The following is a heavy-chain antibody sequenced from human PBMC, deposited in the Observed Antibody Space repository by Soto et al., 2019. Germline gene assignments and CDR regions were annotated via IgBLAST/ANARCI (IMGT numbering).Heavy chain of an antibody. CDR2: ISSSSSYI. Sequence: EVQLVESGGGLVKPGGSLRLSCAASGFTFSSYSMNWVRQAPGKGLEWVSSISSSSSYIYYADSVKGRFTISRDNAKNSLYLQMNSLRAEDTAVYYCARDGICSSTSCSSYYYYYYMDVRGKGTTVTVSS. CDR3: ARDGICSSTSCSSYYYYYYMDV. D-gene: IGHD2-2*01. CDR1: GFTFSSYS. J-gene: IGHJ6*03. V-gene: IGHV3-21*01.